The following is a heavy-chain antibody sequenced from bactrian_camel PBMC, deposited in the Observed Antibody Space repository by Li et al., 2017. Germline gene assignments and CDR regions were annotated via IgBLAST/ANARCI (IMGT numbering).Heavy chain of an antibody. Sequence: HVQLVESGGGLVQPGGSLTLSCTTSGFNFSKAYMSWVRLTPGKGLEWGSGIYSDSSNTEYADSVKGRFTISRDNAKNTVYLQMNSLKSEDTALYYCATLLGWYVAFDYWGQGTQVTVS. D-gene: IGHD6*01. CDR1: GFNFSKAY. V-gene: IGHV3-2*01. CDR3: ATLLGWYVAFDY. J-gene: IGHJ6*01. CDR2: IYSDSSNT.